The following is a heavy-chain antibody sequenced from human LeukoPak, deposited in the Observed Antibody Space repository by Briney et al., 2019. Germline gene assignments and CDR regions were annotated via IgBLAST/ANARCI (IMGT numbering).Heavy chain of an antibody. CDR3: ARGGLLGFDP. CDR1: GFTFSSYW. CDR2: INTDGSST. J-gene: IGHJ5*02. Sequence: GGSLGLSCAASGFTFSSYWMHWVRQAPGKGLVWVSRINTDGSSTYYADSVKGRFTISRDNARNTLYLQMNSLRVDDTAVYYCARGGLLGFDPWGQGTLVTVSS. V-gene: IGHV3-74*01.